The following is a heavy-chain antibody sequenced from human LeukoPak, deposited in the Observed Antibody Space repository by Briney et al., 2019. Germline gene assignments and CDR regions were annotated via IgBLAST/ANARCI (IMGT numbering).Heavy chain of an antibody. CDR1: GGSISSGDYY. J-gene: IGHJ5*02. D-gene: IGHD3-22*01. CDR2: IYYSGST. CDR3: ARGLNSSGYPNWFDP. Sequence: SETLSLTCTVSGGSISSGDYYWSWIRQPPGKGLEWIGYIYYSGSTYYNPSLKSRVTISVDTSKNQFSLKLSSVTAADTAVYYCARGLNSSGYPNWFDPWGQGTLVTVSS. V-gene: IGHV4-30-4*01.